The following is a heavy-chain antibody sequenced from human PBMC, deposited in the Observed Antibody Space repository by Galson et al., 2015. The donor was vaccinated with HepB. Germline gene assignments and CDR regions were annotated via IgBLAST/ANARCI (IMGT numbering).Heavy chain of an antibody. J-gene: IGHJ4*02. CDR2: ISYDGSNK. CDR1: GFTFSSYA. V-gene: IGHV3-30-3*01. Sequence: SLRLSCAASGFTFSSYAMHWVRQAPGKGLEWVAVISYDGSNKYYADSVKGRFTISRDNSKNTLYLQMNSLRAEDTAVYYCARDDGVDRITGTPLYYFDYWGQGTLVTVSS. CDR3: ARDDGVDRITGTPLYYFDY. D-gene: IGHD1/OR15-1a*01.